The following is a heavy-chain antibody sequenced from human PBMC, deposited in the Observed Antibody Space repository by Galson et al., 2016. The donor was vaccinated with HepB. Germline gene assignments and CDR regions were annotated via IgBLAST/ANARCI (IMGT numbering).Heavy chain of an antibody. CDR3: ALGVY. D-gene: IGHD2-8*01. V-gene: IGHV3-30*01. CDR2: STK. Sequence: STKYYADSVKGRFNISRDNSNNTLYLQMNSLKGEDSAVYYCALGVYWGQGTLVTVSS. J-gene: IGHJ4*02.